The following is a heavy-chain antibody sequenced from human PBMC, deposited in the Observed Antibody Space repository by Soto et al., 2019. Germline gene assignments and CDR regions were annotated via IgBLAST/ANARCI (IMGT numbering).Heavy chain of an antibody. CDR3: ARGRYSSGWNDY. V-gene: IGHV4-34*01. D-gene: IGHD6-19*01. J-gene: IGHJ4*02. CDR1: GGSFSGYY. Sequence: QVQLQQWGAGLLKPSETLSLTCAVYGGSFSGYYWSWIRQPPGKGLEWIGEINHSGSTNYNPSLKSRVTISVDTSKNQVSLKLSSVTAADTAVYYCARGRYSSGWNDYWGQGTLVTVFS. CDR2: INHSGST.